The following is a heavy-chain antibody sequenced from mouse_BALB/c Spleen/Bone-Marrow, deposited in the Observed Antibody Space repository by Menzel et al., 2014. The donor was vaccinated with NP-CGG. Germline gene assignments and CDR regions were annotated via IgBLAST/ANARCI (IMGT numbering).Heavy chain of an antibody. CDR3: ARYQLRRYAMDY. CDR2: IHYSGST. J-gene: IGHJ4*01. D-gene: IGHD2-12*01. V-gene: IGHV3-1*02. CDR1: GYSITSGYS. Sequence: EVMLVESGPDLVKPSQSLPLTCTVTGYSITSGYSWHWIRPFPGNKLEWMGYIHYSGSTNYNPSLKSRISITRDTSKNQFFLQLNSVTTEDTATYYCARYQLRRYAMDYWGQGTSVTVSS.